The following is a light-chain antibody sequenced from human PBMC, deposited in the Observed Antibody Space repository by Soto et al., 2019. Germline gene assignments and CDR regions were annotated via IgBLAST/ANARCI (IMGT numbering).Light chain of an antibody. CDR2: AAS. CDR3: QRYYNAPFT. V-gene: IGKV1-27*01. Sequence: DIQVTQYTSSLSASVGNKVTITCQASRDIKNYLAWYQQKQGEIPKLLIYAASTLESGIPPRFSGSGSWTDFTLTINNLQPDDVATYYCQRYYNAPFTLGGGTKVAIK. J-gene: IGKJ4*01. CDR1: RDIKNY.